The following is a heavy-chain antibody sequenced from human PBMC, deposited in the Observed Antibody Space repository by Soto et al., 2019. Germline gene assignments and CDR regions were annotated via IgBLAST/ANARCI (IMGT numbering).Heavy chain of an antibody. CDR2: IYYSGST. J-gene: IGHJ5*02. CDR1: GGSISSGGYY. V-gene: IGHV4-31*01. CDR3: ARSVTP. D-gene: IGHD3-10*01. Sequence: SETLSLTCTVSGGSISSGGYYWNWIRQHPGKGMEWIGYIYYSGSTYYNPSLKSLVTISVDTSKNQFSLKLTSVTAADTAVYYCARSVTPWGQGTLVTVSS.